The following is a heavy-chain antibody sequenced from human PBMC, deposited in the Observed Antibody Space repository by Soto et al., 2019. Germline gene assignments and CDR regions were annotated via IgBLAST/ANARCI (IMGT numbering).Heavy chain of an antibody. D-gene: IGHD3-22*01. J-gene: IGHJ4*02. V-gene: IGHV3-23*01. Sequence: GGSLRLSCAASGFTFGSYAMSWVRQAPGKGLEWVSAISGSGGSTSYADSVKGRFTISRDNSKNTLYLQMNSLRAEDTAVYYCASSDSSGYYFDFDYWGQGTLVTVSS. CDR3: ASSDSSGYYFDFDY. CDR2: ISGSGGST. CDR1: GFTFGSYA.